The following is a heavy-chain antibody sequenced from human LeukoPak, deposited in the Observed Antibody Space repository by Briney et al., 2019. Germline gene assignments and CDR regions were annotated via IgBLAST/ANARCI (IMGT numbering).Heavy chain of an antibody. V-gene: IGHV4-61*08. D-gene: IGHD1-26*01. CDR1: GASVGSAGYY. Sequence: PSETLSLTCTVSGASVGSAGYYWSWIRQPPGGGLEWIGYVYYIDNTNYNPSLESRVTMSVNPSKNQFSLNLHSVTAADTAMYYCARTQSQSGSYRYYFAYWGQGTLVTVSS. J-gene: IGHJ4*02. CDR2: VYYIDNT. CDR3: ARTQSQSGSYRYYFAY.